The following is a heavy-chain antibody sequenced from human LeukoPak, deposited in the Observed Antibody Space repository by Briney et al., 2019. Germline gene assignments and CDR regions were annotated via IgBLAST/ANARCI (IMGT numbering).Heavy chain of an antibody. J-gene: IGHJ4*02. Sequence: SQTLSLTCIVSGGSISSGSYYWSWIRQPAGKGLEWIRRIYTNGSTNYNPSLKSRVTISVDTPKNQFSLKLSSTTAADTAVYYCACARLETSYGYYFDYGGRGTPVTFSS. CDR2: IYTNGST. V-gene: IGHV4-61*02. CDR3: ACARLETSYGYYFDY. D-gene: IGHD5-12*01. CDR1: GGSISSGSYY.